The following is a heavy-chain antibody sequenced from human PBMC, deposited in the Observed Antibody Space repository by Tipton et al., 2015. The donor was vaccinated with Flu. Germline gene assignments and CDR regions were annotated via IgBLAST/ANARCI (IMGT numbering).Heavy chain of an antibody. V-gene: IGHV4-61*02. D-gene: IGHD2-8*01. CDR3: ARFSAGVKRGFDY. CDR1: VGSISSGSYY. Sequence: TLSLTFTVSVGSISSGSYYWSWTRQPAGKGLEWFGRIYTSGSTNYNPSLKSRVTISVDTSKNQFSLKLSSVTAADTAVYYCARFSAGVKRGFDYWGQGTLVTVSS. J-gene: IGHJ4*02. CDR2: IYTSGST.